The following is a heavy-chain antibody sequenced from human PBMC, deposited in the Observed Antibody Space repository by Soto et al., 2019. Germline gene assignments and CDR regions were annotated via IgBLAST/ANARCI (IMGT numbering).Heavy chain of an antibody. D-gene: IGHD6-13*01. V-gene: IGHV2-70*01. CDR1: GFSLSTSGMC. Sequence: GPTLVNPTQTLTLTCTFSGFSLSTSGMCVSWIRQPPGKALEWLALIDWDDDKYYSTSLKTRLTISKDTSKNQVVLTMTNMDPVDTATYYCARINGYSSSWDYGMDVWGQGTTVTVSS. CDR2: IDWDDDK. J-gene: IGHJ6*02. CDR3: ARINGYSSSWDYGMDV.